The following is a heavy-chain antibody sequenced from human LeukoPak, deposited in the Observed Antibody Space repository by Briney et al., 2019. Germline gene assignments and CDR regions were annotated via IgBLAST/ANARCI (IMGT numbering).Heavy chain of an antibody. CDR1: GXSFSGNY. CDR3: AREGDGDHAALDY. J-gene: IGHJ4*02. V-gene: IGHV4-59*01. CDR2: ISYSGST. Sequence: KASETLSLTCTVSGXSFSGNYGIWIRQPPRTGKELMWYISYSGSTNYNPSLKSRVTIFIDTSKNQISLRLSSVTAADTAVYYCAREGDGDHAALDYWGRGTLVTVSS. D-gene: IGHD4-17*01.